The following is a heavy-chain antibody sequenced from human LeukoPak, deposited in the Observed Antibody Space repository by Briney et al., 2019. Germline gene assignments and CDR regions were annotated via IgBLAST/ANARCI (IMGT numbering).Heavy chain of an antibody. CDR2: VDHTGST. J-gene: IGHJ6*03. V-gene: IGHV4-59*01. CDR3: ARGRVSSSTWYSTYYYYFYMDV. D-gene: IGHD1-1*01. CDR1: DDSITMYY. Sequence: AETLSLTCSVSDDSITMYYWTWIRQPPGKGLEWIGYVDHTGSTNFNPSLNGRVSISRDTTKNLFSLRLRSVTAADTAVYFCARGRVSSSTWYSTYYYYFYMDVWGKGTTVTVSS.